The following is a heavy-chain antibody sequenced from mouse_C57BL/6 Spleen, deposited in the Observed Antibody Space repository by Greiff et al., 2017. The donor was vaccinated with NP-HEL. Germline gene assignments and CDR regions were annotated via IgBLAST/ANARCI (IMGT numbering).Heavy chain of an antibody. J-gene: IGHJ4*01. CDR2: ISDGGSYT. CDR3: ARGAENYAMDY. Sequence: EVQGVESGGGLVKPGGSLKLSCAASGFTFSSYAMSWVRQTPEKRLEWVATISDGGSYTYYPDNVKGRFTISRDNAKNNLYLQMSHLKSEDTAMYYCARGAENYAMDYWGQGTSVTVSS. V-gene: IGHV5-4*01. CDR1: GFTFSSYA.